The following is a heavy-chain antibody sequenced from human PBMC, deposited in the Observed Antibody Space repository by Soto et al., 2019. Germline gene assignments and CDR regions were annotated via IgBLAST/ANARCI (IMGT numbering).Heavy chain of an antibody. CDR1: GFTVSSNY. D-gene: IGHD3-10*01. CDR3: ARYGSGSKYTWFDP. CDR2: IYSGGST. V-gene: IGHV3-53*01. Sequence: GGSLRLSCATSGFTVSSNYMSWVRQAPGKGLEWVSVIYSGGSTYYADSVKGRFTISRDNSKNTLYLQMNSLRAEDTAVFYCARYGSGSKYTWFDPWGQGTLVTVSS. J-gene: IGHJ5*02.